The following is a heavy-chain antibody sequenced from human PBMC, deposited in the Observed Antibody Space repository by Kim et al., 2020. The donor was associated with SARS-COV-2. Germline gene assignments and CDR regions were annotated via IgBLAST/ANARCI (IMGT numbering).Heavy chain of an antibody. CDR1: GGSISSSSYY. CDR3: ARHQRPRYYYDSSGSGYYVDY. D-gene: IGHD3-22*01. J-gene: IGHJ4*02. V-gene: IGHV4-39*01. Sequence: SETLSLTCTVSGGSISSSSYYWGWIRQPPGKGLEWIGSIYYSGSTYYNPSLKSRVTISVDTSKNQFSLKLSSVTAADTAVYYCARHQRPRYYYDSSGSGYYVDYWGQGTLVTVSS. CDR2: IYYSGST.